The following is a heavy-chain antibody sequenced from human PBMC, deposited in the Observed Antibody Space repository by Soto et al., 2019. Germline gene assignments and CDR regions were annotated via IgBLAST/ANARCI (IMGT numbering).Heavy chain of an antibody. CDR3: ARGRSYYDFWSGYYGRYYYYGMDV. CDR1: GGTFSSYT. J-gene: IGHJ6*02. Sequence: SVKVSCKASGGTFSSYTISWVRQAPGQGLEWIGRIIPIFGTANYAQKYQGRDTITADESTSTAYMELSSLRSEDTAVYYCARGRSYYDFWSGYYGRYYYYGMDVWGQGTTVTVSS. D-gene: IGHD3-3*01. V-gene: IGHV1-69*13. CDR2: IIPIFGTA.